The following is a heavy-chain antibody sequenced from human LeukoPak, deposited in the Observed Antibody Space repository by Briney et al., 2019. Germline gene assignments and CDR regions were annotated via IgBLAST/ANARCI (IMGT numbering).Heavy chain of an antibody. CDR3: ARERPTMVRGVTYGMDV. CDR1: GYTFTSYY. Sequence: ASVKVSCKASGYTFTSYYMHWVRQAPGQGLEWMGIINPSGGSTSYAQKFQGRVTMTRDTPTSTVYMELSSLRSEDTAVYYCARERPTMVRGVTYGMDVWGQGTTVTVSS. V-gene: IGHV1-46*01. J-gene: IGHJ6*02. CDR2: INPSGGST. D-gene: IGHD3-10*01.